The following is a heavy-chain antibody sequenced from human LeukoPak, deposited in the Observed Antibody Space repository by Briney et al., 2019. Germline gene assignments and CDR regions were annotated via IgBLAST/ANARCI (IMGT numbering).Heavy chain of an antibody. Sequence: ASVKVSCKASGYTFTSYGISWVRQAPGQGLEWMGWISAYNGNTNYAQKLQGRVTMTTGTSTSTAYMELRSLRSDDTAVYYCARDRPILLWFGELFRYWGQGTLVTVSS. CDR1: GYTFTSYG. CDR3: ARDRPILLWFGELFRY. CDR2: ISAYNGNT. J-gene: IGHJ4*02. D-gene: IGHD3-10*01. V-gene: IGHV1-18*01.